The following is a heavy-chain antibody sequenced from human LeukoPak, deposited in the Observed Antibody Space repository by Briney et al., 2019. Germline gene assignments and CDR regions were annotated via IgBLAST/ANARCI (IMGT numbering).Heavy chain of an antibody. V-gene: IGHV4-4*02. CDR2: VNLQGST. J-gene: IGHJ4*02. CDR1: GGSITNTNY. CDR3: AREGGPYRPLDY. Sequence: PSETLSLTCGVSGGSITNTNYWTWVRQPPGKGLEWIGEVNLQGSTTYNPSLMGRVAIAVDTSENHISLQLTSVTAADTAVYSCAREGGPYRPLDYSGQGTLVTVSS.